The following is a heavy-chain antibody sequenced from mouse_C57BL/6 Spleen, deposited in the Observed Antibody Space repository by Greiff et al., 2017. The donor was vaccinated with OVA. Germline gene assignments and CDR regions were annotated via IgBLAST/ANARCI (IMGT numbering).Heavy chain of an antibody. CDR3: ARDEDYGSSYFDY. Sequence: QVQLKESGAELVKPGASVKISCKASGYAFSSYWMNWVKQRPGKGLEWIGQIYPGDGDTNYNGKFKGKATLTADKSSSTAYMQLSSLTSEDSAVYFCARDEDYGSSYFDYWGQGTTLTVSS. D-gene: IGHD1-1*01. V-gene: IGHV1-80*01. CDR1: GYAFSSYW. J-gene: IGHJ2*01. CDR2: IYPGDGDT.